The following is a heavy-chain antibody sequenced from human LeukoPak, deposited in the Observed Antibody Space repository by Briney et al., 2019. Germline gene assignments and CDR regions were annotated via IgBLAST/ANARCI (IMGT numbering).Heavy chain of an antibody. D-gene: IGHD2-15*01. CDR2: ISSGSAYI. V-gene: IGHV3-21*01. CDR3: AKVRVGTAHFDY. Sequence: PGGSLRLSCAASGFTFSTYSMNWIRQAPGKGLEWVSSISSGSAYISYADSVKGRFTISRDNSKNTLYLQMNSLRPEDTAVYYCAKVRVGTAHFDYWGQGTLVTVSS. CDR1: GFTFSTYS. J-gene: IGHJ4*02.